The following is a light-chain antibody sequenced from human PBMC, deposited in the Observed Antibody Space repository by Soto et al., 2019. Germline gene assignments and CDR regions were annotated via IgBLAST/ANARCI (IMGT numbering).Light chain of an antibody. CDR2: GAS. V-gene: IGKV3-20*01. CDR1: QSVSSSY. J-gene: IGKJ1*01. CDR3: QQYGSSPRT. Sequence: EIVLTQSPGTLSLSPGERATLSCRASQSVSSSYLAWYQQKPGQAPRLLIYGASSRATGIPDRFSGSGSGTDFTLTISRLEPEYFAEYYCQQYGSSPRTFGQGTELEIK.